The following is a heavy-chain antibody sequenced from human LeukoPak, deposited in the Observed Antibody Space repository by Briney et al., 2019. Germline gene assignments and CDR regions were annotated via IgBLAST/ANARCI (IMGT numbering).Heavy chain of an antibody. V-gene: IGHV4-30-2*04. J-gene: IGHJ5*02. Sequence: YAMHWVRQAPGKGLEWIGYIYHSGSTYYNPSLKSRVTITVDTSKNQFSLKLSSVTAADTAVYYCARIAVAGTNWFDPWGQGTLVTVSS. CDR3: ARIAVAGTNWFDP. D-gene: IGHD6-19*01. CDR2: IYHSGST. CDR1: YA.